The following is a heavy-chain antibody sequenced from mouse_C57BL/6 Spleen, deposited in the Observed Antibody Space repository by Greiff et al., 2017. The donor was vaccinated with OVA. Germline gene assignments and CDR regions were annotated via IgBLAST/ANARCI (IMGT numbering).Heavy chain of an antibody. CDR2: INPYNGGT. CDR1: GYTFTDYY. V-gene: IGHV1-19*01. Sequence: VQLQQSGPVLVKPGASVKMSCKASGYTFTDYYMNWVKQSHGKSLEWIGVINPYNGGTSYNQKFKGKATLTVDKSSSTAYMELNSLTSEDSAVYYCAISPSTMVTTGYFDVWGTGTTVTVSS. CDR3: AISPSTMVTTGYFDV. D-gene: IGHD2-2*01. J-gene: IGHJ1*03.